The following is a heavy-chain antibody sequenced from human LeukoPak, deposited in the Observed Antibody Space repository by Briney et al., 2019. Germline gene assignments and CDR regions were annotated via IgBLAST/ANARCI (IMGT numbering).Heavy chain of an antibody. J-gene: IGHJ4*02. CDR3: ARGSPPRRNYDSRGYYSYYFDY. CDR2: INPNSGVT. D-gene: IGHD3-22*01. Sequence: ASVKVSCKASGYTFTGYYIHWVRQAPGQGLEWMGWINPNSGVTHYPQKFQGRVTMTRDTSIRTAYMEVSSLRSDDTAVYYCARGSPPRRNYDSRGYYSYYFDYWGQGTLVTVSS. V-gene: IGHV1-2*02. CDR1: GYTFTGYY.